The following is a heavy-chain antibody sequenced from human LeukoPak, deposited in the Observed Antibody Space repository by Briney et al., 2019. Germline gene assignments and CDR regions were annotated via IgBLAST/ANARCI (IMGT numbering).Heavy chain of an antibody. Sequence: SETLSLTCTVSGGSISSNTYYWGWIRQPPGKGLEWIGSIYYSGSTYYNPSLKSRVTISVDTSKNQFSLKLSSVTAADTAVYYCARGMPDILTGYTYYYYYYYMDVWGKGTTVTVSS. CDR1: GGSISSNTYY. CDR3: ARGMPDILTGYTYYYYYYYMDV. V-gene: IGHV4-39*07. CDR2: IYYSGST. D-gene: IGHD3-9*01. J-gene: IGHJ6*03.